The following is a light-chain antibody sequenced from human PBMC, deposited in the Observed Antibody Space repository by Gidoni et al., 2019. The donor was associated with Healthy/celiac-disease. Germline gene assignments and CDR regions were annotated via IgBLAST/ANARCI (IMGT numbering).Light chain of an antibody. CDR2: QDS. Sequence: SYELPQPPSVSVSPGQTASITCSGDKLGDKYACWYQQKPGQSPVLGIYQDSKQPSGIPERFSGSNSGNTATLTISGTQAMDEADYYCQAWDSSTVVFGGGTKLTVL. J-gene: IGLJ2*01. V-gene: IGLV3-1*01. CDR3: QAWDSSTVV. CDR1: KLGDKY.